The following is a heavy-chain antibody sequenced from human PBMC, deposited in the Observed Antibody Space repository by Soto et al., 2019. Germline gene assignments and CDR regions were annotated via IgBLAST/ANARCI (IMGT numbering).Heavy chain of an antibody. Sequence: EVPLLESGGGLVQPGRSLRLSCAASGFTFSTYAMSWVRQAPGKGLEWVSAISGSDGSTYYADSVKGRFTISRDDSKNTLYLQIKSLRAEDTAVYYCVKGPGSYSHFDYWGQGTLVTVSS. D-gene: IGHD1-26*01. J-gene: IGHJ4*02. V-gene: IGHV3-23*01. CDR2: ISGSDGST. CDR1: GFTFSTYA. CDR3: VKGPGSYSHFDY.